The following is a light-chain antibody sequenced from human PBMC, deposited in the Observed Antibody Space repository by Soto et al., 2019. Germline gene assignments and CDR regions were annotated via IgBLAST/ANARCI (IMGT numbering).Light chain of an antibody. CDR3: NSYTSTNTPYV. V-gene: IGLV2-14*03. CDR1: SSDVGGYNF. J-gene: IGLJ1*01. Sequence: QSALTQPASVSGSPGQSITISCSGTSSDVGGYNFVSWYQQQPGKAPKLIIYDVFYRPPGVSYRFSASKSGSTASLTISGLQAEDEADYYCNSYTSTNTPYVFGTGTKLTVL. CDR2: DVF.